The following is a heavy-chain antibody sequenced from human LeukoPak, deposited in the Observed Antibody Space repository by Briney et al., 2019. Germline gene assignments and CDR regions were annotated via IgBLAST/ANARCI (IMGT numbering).Heavy chain of an antibody. V-gene: IGHV3-21*01. CDR1: GFTFSSYT. Sequence: GGSLRLSCAASGFTFSSYTMNWVRQAPGKGLEWVSSISSSSSYIYYADSLKGRFTISRDNSKNTLYLQMNSLRAEDAAVYYCAKEANIAAAGTDYFDYWGQGTLVTVSS. D-gene: IGHD6-13*01. CDR2: ISSSSSYI. J-gene: IGHJ4*02. CDR3: AKEANIAAAGTDYFDY.